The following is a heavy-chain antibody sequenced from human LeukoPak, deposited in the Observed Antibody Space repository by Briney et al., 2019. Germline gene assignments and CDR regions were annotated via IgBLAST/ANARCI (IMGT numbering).Heavy chain of an antibody. V-gene: IGHV3-53*01. CDR3: AGDFPPGY. CDR1: MFTVRSNY. D-gene: IGHD3-10*01. J-gene: IGHJ4*02. Sequence: GGSLRLSCTPSMFTVRSNYMYWVRQAPGKGLEWVSVIYSGGTTYYADSVKGRFTIARDNAKNTLYLQMNSLRAEDTAVYYCAGDFPPGYWGQGTLVTVSS. CDR2: IYSGGTT.